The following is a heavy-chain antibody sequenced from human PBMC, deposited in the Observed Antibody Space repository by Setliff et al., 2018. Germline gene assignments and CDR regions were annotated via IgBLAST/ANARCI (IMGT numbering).Heavy chain of an antibody. CDR1: GGSISRYH. D-gene: IGHD3-22*01. CDR2: IQTSGTT. Sequence: SETLSLTCTVSGGSISRYHWSWIRQPPGKGLEWIGYIQTSGTTNYNPSLKSRVTISVDTSKNQFSLRLKSVTAADTAVYYCARDVYLYDSSGYYYEMAQWYFDLWGRGTLVTVSS. V-gene: IGHV4-4*08. J-gene: IGHJ2*01. CDR3: ARDVYLYDSSGYYYEMAQWYFDL.